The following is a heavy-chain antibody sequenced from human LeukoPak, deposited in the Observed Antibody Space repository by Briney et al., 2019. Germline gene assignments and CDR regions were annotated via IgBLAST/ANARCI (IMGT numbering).Heavy chain of an antibody. CDR1: GDSISSSNW. CDR3: ASSRGFGELPFDY. Sequence: SETLSLTCAVSGDSISSSNWWSWVRQPPGKGLEWIGEIYHSGSTNYNPSLKSRVTISVDTSKNQFSLKLSSSTAADTAVYYCASSRGFGELPFDYWGQGTLVTVSS. CDR2: IYHSGST. D-gene: IGHD3-10*01. J-gene: IGHJ4*02. V-gene: IGHV4-4*02.